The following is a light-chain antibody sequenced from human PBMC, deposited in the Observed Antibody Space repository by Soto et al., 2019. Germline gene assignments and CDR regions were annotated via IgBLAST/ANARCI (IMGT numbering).Light chain of an antibody. J-gene: IGLJ3*02. V-gene: IGLV8-61*01. CDR3: ALYMGGGIGV. Sequence: QTVVTQEPSFSVSPGGTVTLTCGLTSGSVSSSYYPSWSQQTPGQAPRSLIYTTSTRSSGVPDRFSGSILGNKAALIITGAQADDEAHYYCALYMGGGIGVFGGGTQLTVL. CDR2: TTS. CDR1: SGSVSSSYY.